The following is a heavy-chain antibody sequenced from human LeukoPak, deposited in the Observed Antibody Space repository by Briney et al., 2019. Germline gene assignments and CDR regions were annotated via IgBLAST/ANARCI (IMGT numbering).Heavy chain of an antibody. V-gene: IGHV1-8*01. CDR1: GYTFTSYD. CDR3: ARGRSMVRGVSPPYYYGMDV. Sequence: ASVKVSCKASGYTFTSYDINWVRQATGQGPEWMGWMNPHSGNTGYAQKFQGRVTMTRNTSISAAHMELSSLRSDDTAVYYCARGRSMVRGVSPPYYYGMDVWGQGTTITVSS. D-gene: IGHD3-10*01. J-gene: IGHJ6*02. CDR2: MNPHSGNT.